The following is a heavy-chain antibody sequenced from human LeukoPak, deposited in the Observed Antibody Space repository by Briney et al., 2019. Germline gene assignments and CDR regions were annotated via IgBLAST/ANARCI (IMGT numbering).Heavy chain of an antibody. D-gene: IGHD2-2*01. J-gene: IGHJ4*02. V-gene: IGHV1-2*02. CDR3: ARPCPSSTSSCYDY. Sequence: ASVKVSCKASGYTFTGYSMHWVRQAPGQGLEWMGWISPNTGGTNYAQKFQDRVTMTRDTSISTAYMELNSLRSDDTAVYYCARPCPSSTSSCYDYWGQGTVVTVSS. CDR2: ISPNTGGT. CDR1: GYTFTGYS.